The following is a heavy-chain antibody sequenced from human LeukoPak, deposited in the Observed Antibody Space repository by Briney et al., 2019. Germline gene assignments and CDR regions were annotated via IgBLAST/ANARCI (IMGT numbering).Heavy chain of an antibody. D-gene: IGHD6-25*01. Sequence: SETLSLTCTVSGGSISNYYWTWIRQPPGKGLEWIGFISYSGNTNYNPSLKSRVTISLDTSKNQFSLKLISVTAADTAVYYCATIAAGRVDPDYWGQGTLVTVSS. CDR2: ISYSGNT. CDR3: ATIAAGRVDPDY. CDR1: GGSISNYY. J-gene: IGHJ4*02. V-gene: IGHV4-59*01.